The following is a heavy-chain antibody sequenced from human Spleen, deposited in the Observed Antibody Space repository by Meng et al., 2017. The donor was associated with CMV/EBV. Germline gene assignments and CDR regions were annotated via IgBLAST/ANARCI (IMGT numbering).Heavy chain of an antibody. CDR1: GFTFSSYS. CDR2: IYSGGST. CDR3: ARDQKTYYFYYGMDV. J-gene: IGHJ6*02. V-gene: IGHV3-66*02. Sequence: ETLSLTCAASGFTFSSYSMNWVRQAPGKELEWVSVIYSGGSTYYADSVKGRFTISRDNSKNTLYLQMNSLRAEDTAVYYCARDQKTYYFYYGMDVWGQGTTVTVSS.